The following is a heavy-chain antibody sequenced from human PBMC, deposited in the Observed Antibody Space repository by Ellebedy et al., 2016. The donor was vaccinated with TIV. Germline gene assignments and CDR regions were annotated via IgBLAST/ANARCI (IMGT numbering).Heavy chain of an antibody. V-gene: IGHV3-33*01. D-gene: IGHD6-13*01. CDR2: IWFDGSRK. J-gene: IGHJ6*02. Sequence: PGGSLRLSCAASGFTFSNYGIHWVRQTPGKGLEWVAMIWFDGSRKYYADSLKGRFTISRDNSKNSLYLQMNSLRAGDTAVYYCARGEQQLVSGYYYYCGMDVWGQGTTVTVSS. CDR3: ARGEQQLVSGYYYYCGMDV. CDR1: GFTFSNYG.